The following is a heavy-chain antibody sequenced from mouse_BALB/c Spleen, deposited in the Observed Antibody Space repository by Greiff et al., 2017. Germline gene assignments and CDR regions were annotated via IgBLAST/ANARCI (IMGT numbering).Heavy chain of an antibody. CDR2: ISSGGST. D-gene: IGHD1-1*01. CDR3: ARGQDYGSIFAY. CDR1: GFTFSSYG. Sequence: DVMLVESGGDLVKPGGSLKLSCAASGFTFSSYGMSWVRQTPDKRLEWVATISSGGSTYYPDSVKGRFTISRDNARNILYLQMSSLRSKDTAMYYCARGQDYGSIFAYWGQGTLVTVSA. V-gene: IGHV5-6-5*01. J-gene: IGHJ3*01.